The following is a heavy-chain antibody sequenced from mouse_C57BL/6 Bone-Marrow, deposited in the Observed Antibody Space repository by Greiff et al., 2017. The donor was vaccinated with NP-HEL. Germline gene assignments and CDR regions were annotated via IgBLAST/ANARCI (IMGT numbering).Heavy chain of an antibody. Sequence: DVKLVESGGGLVKPGGSLKLSCAASGFTFSSYAMSWVRQTPEKRLEWVATISDGGSDTYYPDNVKGRVTISRDNAKNNLYLQMSHLKTENTAMYYCARVDPVEGFDYQGKSPTLTVAT. CDR2: ISDGGSDT. V-gene: IGHV5-4*03. CDR3: ARVDPVEGFDY. CDR1: GFTFSSYA. D-gene: IGHD1-1*01. J-gene: IGHJ2*01.